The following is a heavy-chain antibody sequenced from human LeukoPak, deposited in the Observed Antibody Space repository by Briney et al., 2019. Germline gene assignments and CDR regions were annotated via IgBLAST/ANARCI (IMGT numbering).Heavy chain of an antibody. CDR3: AAVLGSQLPGDY. Sequence: GTSVNVSCKASGFTFTSSAVQWVRQARGQRLEWIGWIVVGSGNTNYAQKFQERVTITRDMSTSTAYMELSSLRSEDTAVYYCAAVLGSQLPGDYWGQGTLVTVSS. J-gene: IGHJ4*02. CDR1: GFTFTSSA. D-gene: IGHD3-10*01. CDR2: IVVGSGNT. V-gene: IGHV1-58*01.